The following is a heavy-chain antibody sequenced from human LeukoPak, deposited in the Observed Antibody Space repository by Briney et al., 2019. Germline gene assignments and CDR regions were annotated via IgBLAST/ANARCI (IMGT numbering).Heavy chain of an antibody. J-gene: IGHJ4*02. CDR1: GFTFSSYV. D-gene: IGHD6-13*01. V-gene: IGHV3-23*01. Sequence: GGSLRLSCAASGFTFSSYVMTWVRQAPGKGLKWVSSISVSGGSTFYADSVKGRFTISRDNSKNTLYLQMNSLRPEDTAIYYCAKGGATAGLLDYWGQGTLVTVSS. CDR2: ISVSGGST. CDR3: AKGGATAGLLDY.